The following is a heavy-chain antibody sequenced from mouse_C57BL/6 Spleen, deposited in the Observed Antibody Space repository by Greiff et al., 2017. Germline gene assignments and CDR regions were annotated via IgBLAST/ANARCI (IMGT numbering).Heavy chain of an antibody. CDR2: IYPRSGNT. CDR1: GYTFTSYG. Sequence: QVQLQQSGAELARPGASVKLSCKASGYTFTSYGISWVKQRPGQGLEWIGEIYPRSGNTYYNEKFKGKATLTADKSSSTAYMELRSLTSEDSAVYFCASFAYWGQGTLVTVSA. V-gene: IGHV1-81*01. J-gene: IGHJ3*01. CDR3: ASFAY.